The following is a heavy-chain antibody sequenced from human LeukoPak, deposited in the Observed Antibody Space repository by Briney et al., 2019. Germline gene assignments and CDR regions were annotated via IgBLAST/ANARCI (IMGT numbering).Heavy chain of an antibody. V-gene: IGHV4-34*01. J-gene: IGHJ5*02. CDR1: GGSFSGYY. CDR3: ARDVDATSGWFDP. D-gene: IGHD2-15*01. CDR2: INHSRTT. Sequence: PSETLSLTCAVYGGSFSGYYWSWIRQPPGKGLEWIGGINHSRTTNYNPSLKSRVTISVDTSKNQFSLKLSSVTAADTAVYYCARDVDATSGWFDPWGQGTLVTVSS.